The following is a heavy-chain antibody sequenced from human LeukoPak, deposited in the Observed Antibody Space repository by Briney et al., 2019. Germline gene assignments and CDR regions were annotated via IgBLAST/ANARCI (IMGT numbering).Heavy chain of an antibody. J-gene: IGHJ4*02. CDR3: TRNASPYY. CDR2: IYFSGST. V-gene: IGHV4-30-4*08. Sequence: PSQTLSRTCTVSGVSIGSGDYFWSWIRQPPGKGLEWIGYIYFSGSTDSNPSLESRVTVSIDTSKNQFSLKLRSVTATDTAAYYCTRNASPYYCGQGLLVTVSS. CDR1: GVSIGSGDYF.